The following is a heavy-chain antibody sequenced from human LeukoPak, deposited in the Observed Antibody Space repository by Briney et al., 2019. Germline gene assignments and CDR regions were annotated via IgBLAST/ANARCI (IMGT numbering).Heavy chain of an antibody. CDR2: IMKDGGDK. Sequence: GGSLRLSCAASGFIFPHYWMTWVRQAPGKGLEWVANIMKDGGDKQYADSVKGRFTISRDNAKSSVYLQMDGLRAEDTAVYYCVRDRDYYVFDLWGQGTLVTVSS. CDR1: GFIFPHYW. CDR3: VRDRDYYVFDL. J-gene: IGHJ4*02. V-gene: IGHV3-7*01. D-gene: IGHD3-10*02.